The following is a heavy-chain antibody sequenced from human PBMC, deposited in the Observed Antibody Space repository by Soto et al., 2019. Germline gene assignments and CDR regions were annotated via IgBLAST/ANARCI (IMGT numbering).Heavy chain of an antibody. CDR2: IYPGDSRT. V-gene: IGHV5-51*01. CDR3: ATRSFSLPEFHT. CDR1: GYSFTNYW. D-gene: IGHD3-10*01. J-gene: IGHJ5*01. Sequence: VESLKISCKGSGYSFTNYWIGWVRQRPGRGLEVLGIIYPGDSRTRYNPSFQGQVTISADISINTAYLQWNSLRASDTAMYYCATRSFSLPEFHTWGQGALV.